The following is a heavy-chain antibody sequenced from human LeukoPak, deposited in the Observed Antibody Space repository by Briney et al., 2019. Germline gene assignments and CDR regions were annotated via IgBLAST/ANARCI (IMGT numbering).Heavy chain of an antibody. Sequence: SETLSLTCTVSGDSISSSTYYWGWIRQPPGKGPEWIGNIYYIGSTYYYNPSLKSRVTISVETSKNQFSLKLSSVTAADTAVYYCARGLRWNGDYYYYMDVWGKGTTVTISS. D-gene: IGHD4-23*01. CDR1: GDSISSSTYY. V-gene: IGHV4-39*07. CDR2: IYYIGSTY. J-gene: IGHJ6*03. CDR3: ARGLRWNGDYYYYMDV.